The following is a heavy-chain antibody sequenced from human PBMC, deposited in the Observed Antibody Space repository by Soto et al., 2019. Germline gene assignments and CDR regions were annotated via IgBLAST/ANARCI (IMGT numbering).Heavy chain of an antibody. CDR2: INHSGST. V-gene: IGHV4-34*01. Sequence: SETLSLTCAVYGGSFSGYYWSWIRQPPGKGLEWIGEINHSGSTNYNPSLKSRVTISVDTSKNQFSLKLSSVTAADTAVYYCARGKKIAVVTWGQGTLVTVSS. CDR3: ARGKKIAVVT. CDR1: GGSFSGYY. J-gene: IGHJ5*02. D-gene: IGHD6-19*01.